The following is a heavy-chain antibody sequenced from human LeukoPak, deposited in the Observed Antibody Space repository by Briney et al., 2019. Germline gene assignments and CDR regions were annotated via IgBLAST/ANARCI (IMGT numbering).Heavy chain of an antibody. CDR1: GYTFTTYV. Sequence: GASVKVSCKASGYTFTTYVLNWVRQAPGQGFEWIGFINTYTRNPTYAQGFTGRFVFSLDTSVSTAYLQISNLKAEDTAVYYCARQVGTASSHDFGHWGHGTLVTVSS. D-gene: IGHD2-21*02. V-gene: IGHV7-4-1*02. CDR3: ARQVGTASSHDFGH. J-gene: IGHJ4*01. CDR2: INTYTRNP.